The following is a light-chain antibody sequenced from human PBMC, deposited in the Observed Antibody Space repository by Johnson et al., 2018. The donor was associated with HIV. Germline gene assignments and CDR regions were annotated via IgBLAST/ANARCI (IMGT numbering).Light chain of an antibody. Sequence: QSVLTQPPSVSAAPGQKVTISCSGSSSNIGNNYVSWYQHLPGTAPKLLIYENNKRPSGIPDRFSGSKSGTSATLGITGLQTGDEADYYCGTWDSSLNVFGTGTKVTVL. CDR3: GTWDSSLNV. V-gene: IGLV1-51*02. J-gene: IGLJ1*01. CDR1: SSNIGNNY. CDR2: ENN.